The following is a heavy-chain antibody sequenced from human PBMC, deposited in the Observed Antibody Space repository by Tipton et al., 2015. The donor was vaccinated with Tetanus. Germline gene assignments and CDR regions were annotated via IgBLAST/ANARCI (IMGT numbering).Heavy chain of an antibody. CDR3: ARDPGYCSSTSCCAGGAFDY. CDR1: GYTFTGYY. Sequence: QLVQSGAEVKKPGASVKVSCKASGYTFTGYYMHWVRQAPGQGLEWMGWINPNSGGTNYAQKFQGWVTMTRDTSISTAYMELSRLRSDDTAVYYWARDPGYCSSTSCCAGGAFDYWGQGTLVTVSS. D-gene: IGHD2-2*01. V-gene: IGHV1-2*04. CDR2: INPNSGGT. J-gene: IGHJ4*02.